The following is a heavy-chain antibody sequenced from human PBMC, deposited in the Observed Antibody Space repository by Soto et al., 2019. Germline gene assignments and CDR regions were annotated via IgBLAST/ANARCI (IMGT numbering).Heavy chain of an antibody. Sequence: GASVKVSCKVSGYTLTELSMHWVRQAPGKGLEWMGGFDPEDGETIYAQKFQGRVTMTEDTSTDTAYMELSSLRYEDTAVYSCARDSPIQHSFDIWGQGTTVTVSS. D-gene: IGHD2-21*01. CDR2: FDPEDGET. CDR3: ARDSPIQHSFDI. CDR1: GYTLTELS. J-gene: IGHJ3*02. V-gene: IGHV1-24*01.